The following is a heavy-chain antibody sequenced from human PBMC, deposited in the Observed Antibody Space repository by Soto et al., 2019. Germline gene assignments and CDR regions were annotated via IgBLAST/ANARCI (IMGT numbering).Heavy chain of an antibody. V-gene: IGHV4-59*01. D-gene: IGHD5-12*01. CDR2: IYYSGIT. Sequence: SETLSLTCTVSGGSISSFYWSWVRQPPGKGLEWIGYIYYSGITNYNSSLKSRVSISLDTSKNQLSLRLTSVTAADTAVYFCARGQSIVAAIDYFDYWGQGSLVTVSS. J-gene: IGHJ4*02. CDR1: GGSISSFY. CDR3: ARGQSIVAAIDYFDY.